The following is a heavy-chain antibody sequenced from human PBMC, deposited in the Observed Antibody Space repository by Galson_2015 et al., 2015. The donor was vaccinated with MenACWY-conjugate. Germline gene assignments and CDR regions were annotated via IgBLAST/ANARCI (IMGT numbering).Heavy chain of an antibody. CDR3: AKDYCRGDSCYWFDP. Sequence: LRLSCAASGFTVSDYGMHWVRQAPGKGLEWVTFIRDDGTTKYYADSVKGRFTISRDTSQNTVDLQMNSLRAEDTAVYYCAKDYCRGDSCYWFDPWGQGTLVTVSS. D-gene: IGHD2-15*01. V-gene: IGHV3-30*02. J-gene: IGHJ5*02. CDR2: IRDDGTTK. CDR1: GFTVSDYG.